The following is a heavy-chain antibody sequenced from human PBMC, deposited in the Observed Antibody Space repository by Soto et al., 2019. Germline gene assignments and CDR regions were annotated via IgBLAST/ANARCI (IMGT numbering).Heavy chain of an antibody. V-gene: IGHV1-18*01. CDR3: ARRPHLADNVELDY. CDR2: ISAYSGHT. Sequence: QVQLVQSGAEVKKPGASVTVSCKASGYTFTNYGINWVRQAPGQGLEWMGWISAYSGHTNYAQKLQDRVTMTTDTATSTDYMALRSLRSDDTAVYYCARRPHLADNVELDYWGQGTLVTVSS. CDR1: GYTFTNYG. D-gene: IGHD6-19*01. J-gene: IGHJ4*02.